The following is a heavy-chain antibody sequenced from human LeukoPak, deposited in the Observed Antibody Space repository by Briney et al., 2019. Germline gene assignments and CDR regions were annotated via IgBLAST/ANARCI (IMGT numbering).Heavy chain of an antibody. CDR1: GFTVSRNY. Sequence: PGGSLRLSCAASGFTVSRNYMTWVRQAPGKGLEWVSVIYSGGSTYYADSVKGRFTISRDNSKNALYLQMNSLRAEDTAVYYCAGTIVGKWAIDYWGQGTLVTVSS. CDR2: IYSGGST. D-gene: IGHD3-22*01. V-gene: IGHV3-53*01. J-gene: IGHJ4*02. CDR3: AGTIVGKWAIDY.